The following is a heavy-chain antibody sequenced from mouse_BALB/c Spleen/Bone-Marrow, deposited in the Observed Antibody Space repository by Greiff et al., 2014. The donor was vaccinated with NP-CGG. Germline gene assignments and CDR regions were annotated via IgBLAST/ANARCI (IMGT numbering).Heavy chain of an antibody. V-gene: IGHV1-80*01. CDR2: IYPGDGDT. CDR3: ARGGRLTGYYFDY. CDR1: GYAFSSYW. J-gene: IGHJ2*01. Sequence: QVQLQQSGAELVRPGSSMKISCKAPGYAFSSYWMNWVKQRPGQGLEWIGQIYPGDGDTNYNGNFKDKATLTTDKSSTTAYMQLSSLTSEDSAVYFCARGGRLTGYYFDYWGQGTTLTVSS. D-gene: IGHD4-1*01.